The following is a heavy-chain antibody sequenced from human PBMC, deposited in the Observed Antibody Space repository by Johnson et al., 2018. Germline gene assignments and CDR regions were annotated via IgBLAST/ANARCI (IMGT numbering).Heavy chain of an antibody. CDR2: INHSGST. J-gene: IGHJ4*02. CDR1: GGSLSGYY. V-gene: IGHV4-34*01. CDR3: ARARVTMIVATTKYYFDY. D-gene: IGHD3-22*01. Sequence: QVQLQQWGAGLLKPSETLSLTCAVYGGSLSGYYWSWIRQPPGKGLEWIGEINHSGSTKYNTSLKSRVTISVHPSENQFSLKLSSVTAADTAVYYCARARVTMIVATTKYYFDYWGQGTLVTVSS.